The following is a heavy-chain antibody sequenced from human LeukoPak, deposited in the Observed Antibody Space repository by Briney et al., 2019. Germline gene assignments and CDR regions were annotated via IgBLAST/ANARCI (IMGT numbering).Heavy chain of an antibody. Sequence: GESLKISCKGSGYSFTSYWIGWVRQMPGKGLEWMGIIYPGDSDTRYSPSFQGQVTISADKSISTAYLQWSSLKASDTAMYYCARRTYYYDSSGYSPSPPFAFDIWGQGTMVTVSS. J-gene: IGHJ3*02. V-gene: IGHV5-51*01. D-gene: IGHD3-22*01. CDR2: IYPGDSDT. CDR3: ARRTYYYDSSGYSPSPPFAFDI. CDR1: GYSFTSYW.